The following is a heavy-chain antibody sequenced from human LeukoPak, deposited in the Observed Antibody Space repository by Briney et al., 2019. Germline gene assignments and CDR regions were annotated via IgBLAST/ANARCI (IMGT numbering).Heavy chain of an antibody. D-gene: IGHD3-10*01. CDR1: GFTFSSYG. CDR2: ISYDGSNK. Sequence: PGGSLRLCCAASGFTFSSYGMHWVRQAPGKGLEWVAVISYDGSNKYYADSVKGRFTISRDNSKNTLYLQMNSLRAEDTAVYYCAKAHPDYSYYFDYWGQGTLVTVSS. CDR3: AKAHPDYSYYFDY. J-gene: IGHJ4*02. V-gene: IGHV3-30*18.